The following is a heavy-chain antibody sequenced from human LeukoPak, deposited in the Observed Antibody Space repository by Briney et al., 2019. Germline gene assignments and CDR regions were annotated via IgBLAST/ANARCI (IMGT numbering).Heavy chain of an antibody. CDR3: ARDRTAGVRYFDSDRDY. V-gene: IGHV1-2*02. J-gene: IGHJ4*02. Sequence: ASVKVSCKASGYTFTNYHIHWVRQAPGQGLEWMGMINPSGGSTTYAQKFQGRVTMTRDTSISTAYMELSRLRSDDTAVYYCARDRTAGVRYFDSDRDYWGQGTLVTVSS. D-gene: IGHD3-9*01. CDR1: GYTFTNYH. CDR2: INPSGGST.